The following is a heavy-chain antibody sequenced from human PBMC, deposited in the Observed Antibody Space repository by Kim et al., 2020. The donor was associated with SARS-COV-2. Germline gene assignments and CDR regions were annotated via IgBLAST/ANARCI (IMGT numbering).Heavy chain of an antibody. CDR2: INPSGGST. D-gene: IGHD2-15*01. J-gene: IGHJ6*02. CDR1: GYTFGSYY. CDR3: ARDRPNCSSGSCRGHYYYGMDV. Sequence: ASVKVSCKASGYTFGSYYIYWVRQAPGQGFEWMGIINPSGGSTNYAQKLQGRVTMTRDTSTSTVYMDLSSLTSEDTAVYYCARDRPNCSSGSCRGHYYYGMDVWGQGTTVTVSS. V-gene: IGHV1-46*04.